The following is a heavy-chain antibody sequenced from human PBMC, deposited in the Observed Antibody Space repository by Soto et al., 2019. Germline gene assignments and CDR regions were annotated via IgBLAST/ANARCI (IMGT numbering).Heavy chain of an antibody. CDR3: ERLQYTVVTAIDV. Sequence: XATLSLTCAVSGVSISSGNWWTWFRQSPQRGLEYIGEIFHDGTANYYPSFERRVAISVDTSKNQFSLNLTSVTAADTAVYYCERLQYTVVTAIDVWGQGTMVTVSS. V-gene: IGHV4-4*02. CDR1: GVSISSGNW. D-gene: IGHD4-17*01. J-gene: IGHJ3*01. CDR2: IFHDGTA.